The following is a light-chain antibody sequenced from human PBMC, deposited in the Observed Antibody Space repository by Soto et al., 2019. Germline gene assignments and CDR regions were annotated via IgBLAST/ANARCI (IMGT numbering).Light chain of an antibody. CDR3: QVWDSSSDHYV. V-gene: IGLV3-21*02. CDR2: DDS. J-gene: IGLJ1*01. CDR1: NVGNKS. Sequence: SYELPQPPSVSVAPGQTARITCARNNVGNKSVHWYQQKPGEAPVVVVYDDSDRPSGIPERFSGSNSGNTATXTIRRVXXGDEADYYCQVWDSSSDHYVVGTGTKVTVL.